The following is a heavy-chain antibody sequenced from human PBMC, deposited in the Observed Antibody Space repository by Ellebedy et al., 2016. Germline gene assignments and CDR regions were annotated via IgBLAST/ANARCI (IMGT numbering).Heavy chain of an antibody. V-gene: IGHV1-18*01. CDR3: ARATYLTREPYYYYGMDV. Sequence: ASVKVSXXASGYTFTSYGISWVRQAPGQGLEWMGWISAYNGNTNYAQKLQGRVTMTTDTSTSTAYMELSSLRSEDTAVYYCARATYLTREPYYYYGMDVWGQGTTVTVSS. J-gene: IGHJ6*02. CDR2: ISAYNGNT. D-gene: IGHD1-14*01. CDR1: GYTFTSYG.